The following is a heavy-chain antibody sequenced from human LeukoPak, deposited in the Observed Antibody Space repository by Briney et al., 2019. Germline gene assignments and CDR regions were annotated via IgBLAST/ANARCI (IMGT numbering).Heavy chain of an antibody. Sequence: PSETLSLTCAVYGGSFSGYHWSWIRQPPGKGLEWIGEINHSGSTNYNPSLKSRVTISVDTSKNQFSLKLSSVTAADTAVYYCARVLHIYYFDYWGQGTLVTVSS. CDR1: GGSFSGYH. J-gene: IGHJ4*02. D-gene: IGHD2-15*01. CDR2: INHSGST. V-gene: IGHV4-34*01. CDR3: ARVLHIYYFDY.